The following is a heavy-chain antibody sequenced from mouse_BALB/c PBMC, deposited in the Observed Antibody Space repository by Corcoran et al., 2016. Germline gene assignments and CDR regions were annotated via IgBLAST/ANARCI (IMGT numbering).Heavy chain of an antibody. CDR3: ARGNYYDGSRYAMDY. CDR2: INPYNDGT. J-gene: IGHJ4*01. V-gene: IGHV1S136*01. Sequence: EVQLQQSGPELVKPGASVKMSCKASGYTFTSYVMHWVKQKPGQGLEWIGYINPYNDGTKYNEKFKGKATLTSDKSSSTAYMELSSLTSEDSAVYYCARGNYYDGSRYAMDYWGQGTSVTVSS. D-gene: IGHD1-1*01. CDR1: GYTFTSYV.